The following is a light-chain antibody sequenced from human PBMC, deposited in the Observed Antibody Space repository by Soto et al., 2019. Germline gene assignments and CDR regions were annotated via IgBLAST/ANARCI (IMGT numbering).Light chain of an antibody. CDR2: EVN. J-gene: IGLJ1*01. CDR1: SSDFNNYNR. Sequence: QSVLTQPPSVSGSPGQSVTTSCTGISSDFNNYNRVSWYQRPPGTGPKLIIFEVNNRPSGVPDRFSGSRSGNTASLTISGLQAEDEGDYYCYSYAGDYVYVFGTGTKVTVL. V-gene: IGLV2-18*02. CDR3: YSYAGDYVYV.